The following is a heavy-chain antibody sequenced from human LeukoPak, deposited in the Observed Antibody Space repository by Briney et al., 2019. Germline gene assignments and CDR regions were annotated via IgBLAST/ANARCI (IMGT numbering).Heavy chain of an antibody. Sequence: GASLRLSCAASGLTFRNYGMHWVRQAPGKGLEWVAFIRYDGSNKYYADSVKGRFTISRDNSKNTLYLQMNSLRAEDTAVYYCAKDRVLRYFDWLFDLDYWGQGTLVTVSS. CDR2: IRYDGSNK. D-gene: IGHD3-9*01. CDR1: GLTFRNYG. CDR3: AKDRVLRYFDWLFDLDY. J-gene: IGHJ4*02. V-gene: IGHV3-30*02.